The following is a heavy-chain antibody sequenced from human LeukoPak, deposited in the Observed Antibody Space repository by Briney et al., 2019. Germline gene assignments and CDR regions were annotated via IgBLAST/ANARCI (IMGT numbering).Heavy chain of an antibody. CDR3: ARDILTGSQSRFQH. Sequence: PGGSLRLSCAASGFAFSSYSMTWVRQAPGKGLEWVSYISSSSSTIYYADSVKGRFTISGDNAKNSLYLQMNSLRAEDTAVYYCARDILTGSQSRFQHWGQGTLVTVSS. D-gene: IGHD3-9*01. CDR2: ISSSSSTI. J-gene: IGHJ1*01. V-gene: IGHV3-48*04. CDR1: GFAFSSYS.